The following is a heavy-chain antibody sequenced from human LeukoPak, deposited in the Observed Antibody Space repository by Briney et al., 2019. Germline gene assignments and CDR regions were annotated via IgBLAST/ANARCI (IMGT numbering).Heavy chain of an antibody. Sequence: SVKVSCKASGGTFGSYAISWVRQAPGQGLEWMGGIIPIFGTANYAQKFQGRVTITTDESTSTAYMELSSLRSEDTAVYYCARDPRYCSSTSCYLVDWGQGTLVTVSS. CDR1: GGTFGSYA. CDR2: IIPIFGTA. CDR3: ARDPRYCSSTSCYLVD. D-gene: IGHD2-2*01. V-gene: IGHV1-69*05. J-gene: IGHJ4*02.